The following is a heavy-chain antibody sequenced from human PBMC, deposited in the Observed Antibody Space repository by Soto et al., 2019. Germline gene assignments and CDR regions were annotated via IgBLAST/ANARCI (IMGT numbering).Heavy chain of an antibody. V-gene: IGHV5-51*01. J-gene: IGHJ4*02. CDR2: MYPGDSDT. CDR1: GYSFTSYW. D-gene: IGHD1-1*01. CDR3: ERGNRTPTYYFEY. Sequence: PGESLKISCKGSGYSFTSYWIGWVRQMPGKGLEWMGIMYPGDSDTRYSPSFQGQVTISADKSISTAYLQWSSLKASDTAIYYCERGNRTPTYYFEYCGQGNLVTVSS.